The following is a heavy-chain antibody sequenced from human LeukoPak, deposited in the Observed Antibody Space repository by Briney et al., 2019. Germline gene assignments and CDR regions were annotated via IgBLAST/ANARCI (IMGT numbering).Heavy chain of an antibody. Sequence: QPGGSLRLSCATSGFTFSSYWMHWVRQAPGKGLVWVSCINSDGSTTNYADSVKGRFTISRDNAKNTLYLQMDSLRAEDTAVYYCARGRYCSSGSCYVYWGQGTLVTVSS. J-gene: IGHJ4*02. CDR2: INSDGSTT. V-gene: IGHV3-74*01. CDR3: ARGRYCSSGSCYVY. D-gene: IGHD2-15*01. CDR1: GFTFSSYW.